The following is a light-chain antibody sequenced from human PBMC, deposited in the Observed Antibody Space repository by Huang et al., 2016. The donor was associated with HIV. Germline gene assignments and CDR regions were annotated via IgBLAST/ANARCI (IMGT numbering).Light chain of an antibody. J-gene: IGKJ1*01. CDR2: KAS. CDR3: QQYNSLAWT. CDR1: QSISSW. Sequence: DIQLTQSPSTLSASVGARVTITCRASQSISSWMAWYQQKPGKAHNLLIYKASSLESGVPARFSGSGSGTEFTLTISSLQPDDFATYYCQQYNSLAWTFGQGTKVEIK. V-gene: IGKV1-5*03.